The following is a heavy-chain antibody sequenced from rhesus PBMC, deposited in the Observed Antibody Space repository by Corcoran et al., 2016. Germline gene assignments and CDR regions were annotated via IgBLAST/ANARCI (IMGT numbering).Heavy chain of an antibody. Sequence: QVKLQQWGEGLVKPSETLSLTCAVYGGSISGYYWRWLLPPPRKGPEWIGKIDGNSASTNYNPSLKKRVTISKDTSKNQFSLKLSSVTAADTAVYYCARETYWTVTNNRFDVWGPGVLVTVSS. CDR3: ARETYWTVTNNRFDV. J-gene: IGHJ5-1*01. CDR2: IDGNSAST. D-gene: IGHD4-23*01. CDR1: GGSISGYY. V-gene: IGHV4-73*01.